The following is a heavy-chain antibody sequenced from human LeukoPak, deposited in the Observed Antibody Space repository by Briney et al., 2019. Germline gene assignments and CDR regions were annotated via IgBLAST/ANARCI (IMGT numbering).Heavy chain of an antibody. J-gene: IGHJ5*02. Sequence: GGSLRLSCAASGFTTDNYGMSWVRQAPGKELEWVSSIGSNDGTTYYADSVKGRFTISRDNSKNTLFLQMNSLRAEDTAVYYCANFAVLIGWFDPWGQGTLVTVSS. D-gene: IGHD1-1*01. CDR3: ANFAVLIGWFDP. CDR2: IGSNDGTT. CDR1: GFTTDNYG. V-gene: IGHV3-23*01.